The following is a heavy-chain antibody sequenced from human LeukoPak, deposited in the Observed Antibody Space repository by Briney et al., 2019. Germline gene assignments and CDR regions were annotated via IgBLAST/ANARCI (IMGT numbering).Heavy chain of an antibody. D-gene: IGHD5-24*01. V-gene: IGHV3-23*01. J-gene: IGHJ4*02. CDR3: ARDVAVPGWLEYFDY. CDR1: GFTFSSYW. Sequence: GGSLRLSCAASGFTFSSYWMHWVRQTPGKGLMWVSGIRANTGDTYYADSVKGRFTISRDNSKNTLYLQMNTLRGEDTAVYYCARDVAVPGWLEYFDYWGQGTLVTVSS. CDR2: IRANTGDT.